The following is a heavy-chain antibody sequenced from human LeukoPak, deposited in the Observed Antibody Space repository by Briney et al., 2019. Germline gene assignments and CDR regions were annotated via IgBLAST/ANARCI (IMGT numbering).Heavy chain of an antibody. D-gene: IGHD1-26*01. CDR1: GVSISSSNSY. Sequence: PSETLSLTCTVSGVSISSSNSYWGWIRQPPGKGLEWIGSIYYSGNTYYNASLKSQVSISIDTSKNQFSLKLSSVTAADTAVYYCARVILGATLRDLLDYWGQGTLVTVSS. V-gene: IGHV4-39*01. J-gene: IGHJ4*02. CDR3: ARVILGATLRDLLDY. CDR2: IYYSGNT.